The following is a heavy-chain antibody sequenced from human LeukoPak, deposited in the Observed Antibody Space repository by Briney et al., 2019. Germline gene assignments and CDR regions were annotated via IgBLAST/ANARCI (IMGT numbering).Heavy chain of an antibody. J-gene: IGHJ3*01. CDR1: GLIFSNYA. Sequence: GGSLRLSCAASGLIFSNYAMTWVRQAPGKGLEWVSNITGNSGTTKYADSVKGRFTMSRDNSRNTLYLQMDSLRAEDTAVYYCAKDPNGDYIGAFDAWGPGTMVIVSS. CDR3: AKDPNGDYIGAFDA. CDR2: ITGNSGTT. V-gene: IGHV3-23*01. D-gene: IGHD2-8*01.